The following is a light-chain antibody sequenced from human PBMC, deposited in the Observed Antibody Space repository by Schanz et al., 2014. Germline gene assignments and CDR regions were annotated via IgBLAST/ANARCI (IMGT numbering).Light chain of an antibody. CDR3: TSYAGSNQVV. J-gene: IGLJ2*01. CDR1: SSDVGGYNY. Sequence: QSALTQPPSASGSPGQSVTISCTGTSSDVGGYNYVSWYQQLPGKAPKLMIYEVSKRPSGVPDRFSASKSGNTASLTVSGLQADDEADYYCTSYAGSNQVVFGGGTKLTVL. CDR2: EVS. V-gene: IGLV2-8*01.